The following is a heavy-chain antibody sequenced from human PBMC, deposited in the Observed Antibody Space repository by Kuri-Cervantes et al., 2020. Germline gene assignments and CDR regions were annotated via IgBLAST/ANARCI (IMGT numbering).Heavy chain of an antibody. D-gene: IGHD2-15*01. CDR1: GYSFSDYW. J-gene: IGHJ4*02. Sequence: GGSLRLSCQGSGYSFSDYWIGWVRQMPGKGLEWMGIIYPGDSDTRYSPSFLGQVTMSVDKSISAAYLQWSSLKSSDTAMYYCARRQSCSSGTCYADYWGQGSLVTDSS. V-gene: IGHV5-51*01. CDR2: IYPGDSDT. CDR3: ARRQSCSSGTCYADY.